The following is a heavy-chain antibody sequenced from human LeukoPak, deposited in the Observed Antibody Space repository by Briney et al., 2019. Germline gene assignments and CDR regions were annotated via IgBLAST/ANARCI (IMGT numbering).Heavy chain of an antibody. CDR3: ARDPGGVTKTYYLDY. D-gene: IGHD4-23*01. CDR2: ISSNSDYI. Sequence: GGSLRLSCAASGFTFSSYWMSWVRQAPGKGLEWVSSISSNSDYIYYADSVKGRFNISRDNAKNSLFLQMNSLRAEDTAMYYCARDPGGVTKTYYLDYWGQGAPVTVSS. CDR1: GFTFSSYW. V-gene: IGHV3-21*01. J-gene: IGHJ4*02.